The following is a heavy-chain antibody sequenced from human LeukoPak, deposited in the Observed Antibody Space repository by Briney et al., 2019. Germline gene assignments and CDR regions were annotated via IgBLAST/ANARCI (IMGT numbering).Heavy chain of an antibody. CDR2: MWYDGSYQ. Sequence: GGSLRLSCAASGFTFKSYGMQWVRQAPGKGLEWVAVMWYDGSYQSYADSLKGRFTISRDNFKDTLYLQMNSLRAEDTAVYYCAKASRNCSRTSCYEYFQHWGQGTLVTVSS. CDR1: GFTFKSYG. J-gene: IGHJ1*01. D-gene: IGHD2-2*01. CDR3: AKASRNCSRTSCYEYFQH. V-gene: IGHV3-33*06.